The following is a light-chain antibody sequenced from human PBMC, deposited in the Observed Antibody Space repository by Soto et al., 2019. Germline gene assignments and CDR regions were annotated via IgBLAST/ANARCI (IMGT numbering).Light chain of an antibody. CDR2: KAS. CDR3: QQYNSDST. Sequence: DIQMTQSPSTLSASVGDRVTITCRASQSISIWLAWYQQKPGKAPKLLIYKASSLESGVPSRFSGVGSGTESTLTITGLQRDDFTTYYCQQYNSDSTFGQGTKVEIK. J-gene: IGKJ1*01. V-gene: IGKV1-5*03. CDR1: QSISIW.